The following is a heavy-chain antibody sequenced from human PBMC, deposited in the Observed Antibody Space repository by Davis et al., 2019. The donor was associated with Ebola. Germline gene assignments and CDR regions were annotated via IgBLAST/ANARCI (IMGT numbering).Heavy chain of an antibody. J-gene: IGHJ3*02. CDR1: GFTFSSYW. CDR3: ARGLWQWLAHDAFDI. Sequence: GESLKISCAASGFTFSSYWMHWVRQAPGKGLEWVAVISYDGSNKYYADSVKGRFTISRDNAKNSLYLQMNSLRAEDTAVYYCARGLWQWLAHDAFDIWGQGTMVTVSS. V-gene: IGHV3-30-3*01. CDR2: ISYDGSNK. D-gene: IGHD6-19*01.